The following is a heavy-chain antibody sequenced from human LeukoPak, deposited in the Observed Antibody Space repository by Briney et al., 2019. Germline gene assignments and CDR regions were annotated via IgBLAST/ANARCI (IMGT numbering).Heavy chain of an antibody. Sequence: GTSLRLSCAASGFTFSEYGMHWVRQAPGEGLEWVAVISYDGRNKYYADSVKGRFTISRDNSKNTLYLQMNSLRAEDTAVYYCAGSAPAYGSGIYFYYYYGMDVGAQGTMAPVPS. J-gene: IGHJ6*02. CDR3: AGSAPAYGSGIYFYYYYGMDV. CDR1: GFTFSEYG. CDR2: ISYDGRNK. V-gene: IGHV3-30*19. D-gene: IGHD3-10*01.